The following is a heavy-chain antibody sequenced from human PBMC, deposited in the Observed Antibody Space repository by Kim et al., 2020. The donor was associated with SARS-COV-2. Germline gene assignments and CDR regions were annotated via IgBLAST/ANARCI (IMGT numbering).Heavy chain of an antibody. D-gene: IGHD2-8*01. J-gene: IGHJ4*02. V-gene: IGHV3-72*01. CDR3: ARGANGDY. CDR2: STR. Sequence: STRDYAASVKGRFTISRDDSKNSVYLQMNSLKIEDTAVYYCARGANGDYWGQGTLVIVSS.